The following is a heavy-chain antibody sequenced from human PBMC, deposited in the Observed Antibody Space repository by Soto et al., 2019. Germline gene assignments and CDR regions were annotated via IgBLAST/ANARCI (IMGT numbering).Heavy chain of an antibody. CDR2: IGWVDDK. CDR1: GFSLSTSGMC. J-gene: IGHJ5*02. V-gene: IGHV2-70*01. D-gene: IGHD2-15*01. Sequence: SGPTLVNPTQTLTLTCTFSGFSLSTSGMCVSWIRQPPGKALEWLALIGWVDDKYYSTSLKTRLTISKDTSKNQVVLTLTNVDPLDTATYYCARMCRGCFDPWGPGTLVTVSS. CDR3: ARMCRGCFDP.